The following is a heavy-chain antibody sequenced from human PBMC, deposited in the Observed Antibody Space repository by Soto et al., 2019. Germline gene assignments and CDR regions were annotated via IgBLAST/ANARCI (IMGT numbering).Heavy chain of an antibody. J-gene: IGHJ4*02. CDR2: INPSGGST. D-gene: IGHD3-10*01. Sequence: VKVSCKASGFTFTSYYMHWVRQAPGQGLEWMGIINPSGGSTSYAQKFQGRVTMTMDTSTSTVYMELSSLRSEDTAVYYCARELTYYYGSGSRGAFDYWGQGTLVTVSS. CDR3: ARELTYYYGSGSRGAFDY. CDR1: GFTFTSYY. V-gene: IGHV1-46*01.